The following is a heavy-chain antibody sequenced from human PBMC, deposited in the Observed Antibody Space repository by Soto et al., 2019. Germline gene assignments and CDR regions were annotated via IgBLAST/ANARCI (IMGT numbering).Heavy chain of an antibody. D-gene: IGHD2-15*01. CDR3: AKVAGYCSGGSCYGYFDY. CDR2: ISGSGGST. J-gene: IGHJ4*02. Sequence: PGGSLRHSCAVSGFTLSNDAMSWVRQAPGKVLEWVSGISGSGGSTYYTDSVKGRFTITRDNYKNTLYLQMNSLRAEDTAVYYCAKVAGYCSGGSCYGYFDYWGQGT. CDR1: GFTLSNDA. V-gene: IGHV3-23*01.